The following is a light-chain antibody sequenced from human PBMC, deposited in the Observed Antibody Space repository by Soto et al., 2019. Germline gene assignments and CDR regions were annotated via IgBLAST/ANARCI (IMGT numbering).Light chain of an antibody. J-gene: IGLJ2*01. V-gene: IGLV2-23*02. CDR3: CSHINNSAFAHVV. CDR2: EVT. Sequence: QSALTQPASVSGSPGQSITISCTGTSSNVGRYDLVSWYQQYPGKAPKLMIHEVTKRPSGVSNRFSGSKSGNTASLTISGLQAVDEADYYCCSHINNSAFAHVVFGGGTKLTVL. CDR1: SSNVGRYDL.